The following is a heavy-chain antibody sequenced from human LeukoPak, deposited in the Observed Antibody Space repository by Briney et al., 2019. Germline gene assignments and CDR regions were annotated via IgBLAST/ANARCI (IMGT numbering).Heavy chain of an antibody. D-gene: IGHD5-12*01. Sequence: GGSLRLSCAASGFTFSSYAMSWVRQAPGKGLEWVSTISGSGDSTYYADSVKGRFTISRDNSKNTLYLQMNSLRAEDTAVYYCAKGRLTHIVATIASDYWGQGTLVTVSS. V-gene: IGHV3-23*01. J-gene: IGHJ4*02. CDR3: AKGRLTHIVATIASDY. CDR2: ISGSGDST. CDR1: GFTFSSYA.